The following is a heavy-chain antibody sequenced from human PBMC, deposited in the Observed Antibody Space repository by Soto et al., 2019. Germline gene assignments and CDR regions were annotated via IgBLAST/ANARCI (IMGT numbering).Heavy chain of an antibody. Sequence: QVHLVQSGAEAKKPGASVKVSCKASNYTFINYGIGWVRQAPGHGLEWMGWVSPSYGKTYYAHKFQGRVTMSTDTSPGTVYVGLPSPSSYDTAVYFGARERVLRATVPLIFFDSWGQGTLVSVSS. CDR1: NYTFINYG. D-gene: IGHD2-15*01. CDR3: ARERVLRATVPLIFFDS. CDR2: VSPSYGKT. V-gene: IGHV1-18*04. J-gene: IGHJ5*01.